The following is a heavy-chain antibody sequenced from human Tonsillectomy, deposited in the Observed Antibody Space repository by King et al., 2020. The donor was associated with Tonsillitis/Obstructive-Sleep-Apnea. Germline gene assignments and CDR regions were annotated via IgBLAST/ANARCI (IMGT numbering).Heavy chain of an antibody. CDR1: GGSISSYY. J-gene: IGHJ4*02. V-gene: IGHV4-59*01. CDR2: IYYSGST. CDR3: ARGPGYFDY. Sequence: VQLQESGPGLVKPSETLSLTCTVSGGSISSYYWSWIRQPPGKGLEWIGYIYYSGSTNYNPSLKSRVTISVDTSKNQFSLKLISVTAADTAVYYCARGPGYFDYWGQGTLVTVSS.